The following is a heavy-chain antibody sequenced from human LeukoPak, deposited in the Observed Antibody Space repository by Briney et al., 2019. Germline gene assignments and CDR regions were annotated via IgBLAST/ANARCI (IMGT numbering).Heavy chain of an antibody. D-gene: IGHD6-19*01. V-gene: IGHV4-4*07. J-gene: IGHJ4*02. CDR3: ARGLMEAVPGTPFDY. Sequence: IYTSGSTNYNPSLKSRVTMSVDTSKNQFSLKLSSVTAADTAVYYCARGLMEAVPGTPFDYWGQGTLVTVSS. CDR2: IYTSGST.